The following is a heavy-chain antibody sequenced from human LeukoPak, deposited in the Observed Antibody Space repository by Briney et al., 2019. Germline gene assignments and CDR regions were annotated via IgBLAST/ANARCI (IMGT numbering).Heavy chain of an antibody. CDR1: GYSFTSYW. Sequence: GESLKISCKGSGYSFTSYWIGWVRQMPGKGLEWMGIIYPGYSDTRYSPSFQGQVTISADKSISPAYLQWSSLKASDTAMYYCARVKKRIQLWLDYWGQGTLVTVSS. V-gene: IGHV5-51*01. D-gene: IGHD5-18*01. J-gene: IGHJ4*02. CDR2: IYPGYSDT. CDR3: ARVKKRIQLWLDY.